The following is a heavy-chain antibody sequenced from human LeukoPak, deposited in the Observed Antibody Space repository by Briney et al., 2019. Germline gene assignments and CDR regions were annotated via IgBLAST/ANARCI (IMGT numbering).Heavy chain of an antibody. J-gene: IGHJ4*02. D-gene: IGHD1-1*01. CDR1: GGSISSYY. V-gene: IGHV4-59*01. Sequence: PSETLSLTCTVSGGSISSYYWNWIRQPPGKGLEWIGYIYYSGSTNYNPSLKSRVTISIDTSRNQFSLKLSAVTAAGTAVYYCARHTTYPHFDYWGQGTPVTVSS. CDR3: ARHTTYPHFDY. CDR2: IYYSGST.